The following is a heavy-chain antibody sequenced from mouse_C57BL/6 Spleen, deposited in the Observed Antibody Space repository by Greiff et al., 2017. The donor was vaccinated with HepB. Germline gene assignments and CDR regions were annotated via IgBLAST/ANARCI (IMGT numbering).Heavy chain of an antibody. J-gene: IGHJ2*01. CDR3: ARRDYGNYEGYYFDY. CDR2: ISSGGSYT. CDR1: GFTFSSYG. V-gene: IGHV5-6*01. D-gene: IGHD2-1*01. Sequence: EVQLVESGGDLVKPGGSLKLSCAASGFTFSSYGMSWVRQTPDKRLEWVATISSGGSYTYYPDSVKGRFTISRDNAKNTLYLQMSSLKSEDTAMYYCARRDYGNYEGYYFDYWGQGTTLTVSS.